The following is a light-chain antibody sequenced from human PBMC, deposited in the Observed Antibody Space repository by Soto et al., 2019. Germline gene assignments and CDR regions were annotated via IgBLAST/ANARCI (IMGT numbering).Light chain of an antibody. CDR2: GAS. CDR3: QQYNNWPPYT. V-gene: IGKV3-15*01. CDR1: QSVSSN. Sequence: EIVMTQSPATLSVSPGERATLSCRASQSVSSNLAWYQQKPRQAPRLLIYGASTRATGIPARFSGSASGTEFTLTISSLQSEDFAVYYCQQYNNWPPYTFGQGTKLEIK. J-gene: IGKJ2*01.